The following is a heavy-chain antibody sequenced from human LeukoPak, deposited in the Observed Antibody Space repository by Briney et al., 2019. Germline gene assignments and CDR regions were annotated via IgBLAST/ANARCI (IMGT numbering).Heavy chain of an antibody. J-gene: IGHJ1*01. Sequence: ASVKVSCKASGYTFTSYGISWVRQAPGQGLEWMGWMNPNGINTGSAQKFQGRITMTMNASITTAYMELSSLRSEDTAVYYCARGRMSFVWGQGTLVTVSS. CDR2: MNPNGINT. V-gene: IGHV1-8*02. CDR3: ARGRMSFV. CDR1: GYTFTSYG. D-gene: IGHD3/OR15-3a*01.